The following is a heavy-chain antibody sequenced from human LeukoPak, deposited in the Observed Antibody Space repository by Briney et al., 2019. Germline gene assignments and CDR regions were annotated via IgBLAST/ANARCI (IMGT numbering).Heavy chain of an antibody. CDR3: ARRGGRYYDFWSGHEDY. CDR1: GFTFSSYS. D-gene: IGHD3-3*01. CDR2: ISSSSSYI. V-gene: IGHV3-21*01. J-gene: IGHJ4*02. Sequence: GGSLRLSCAASGFTFSSYSMNWVRQAPGKGLEWVSSISSSSSYIYYADSVKGRFTISRDSAKNSLYLQMNSLRAEDTAVYYCARRGGRYYDFWSGHEDYWGQGTLVTVSS.